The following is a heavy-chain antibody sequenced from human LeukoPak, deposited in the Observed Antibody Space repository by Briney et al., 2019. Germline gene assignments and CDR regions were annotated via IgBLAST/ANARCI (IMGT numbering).Heavy chain of an antibody. CDR2: IYTSWST. CDR1: GDTISSYY. V-gene: IGHV4-4*07. Sequence: PSQTLSLTCTVSGDTISSYYCSWIRHPPAKGLECIGRIYTSWSTNYNPSLKSRVTISVDTSKNQISLKLSSVTAADTAVYYCARDQYYNDSSGYYYYFDYWGQGTLVTVSS. J-gene: IGHJ4*02. D-gene: IGHD3-22*01. CDR3: ARDQYYNDSSGYYYYFDY.